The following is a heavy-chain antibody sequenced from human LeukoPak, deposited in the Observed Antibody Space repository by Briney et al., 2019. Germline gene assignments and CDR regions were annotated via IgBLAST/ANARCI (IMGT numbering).Heavy chain of an antibody. D-gene: IGHD3-16*01. V-gene: IGHV3-30*04. J-gene: IGHJ5*02. Sequence: GGSLRLSCAASGFTFSSYAMHWVRQAPGKGLEWVAGISYDGSNKYYADSVKGRFTISRDNSKNTLYLQMNSLRAEDTAVYYCARRQRFLEWGKSNWFDPWGQGTLVTVSS. CDR2: ISYDGSNK. CDR3: ARRQRFLEWGKSNWFDP. CDR1: GFTFSSYA.